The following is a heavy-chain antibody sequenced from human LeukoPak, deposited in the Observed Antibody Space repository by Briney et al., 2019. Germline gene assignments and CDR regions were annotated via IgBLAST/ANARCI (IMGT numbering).Heavy chain of an antibody. J-gene: IGHJ4*02. Sequence: GGSLRLSCAASGFIFTTYWMHWVREVPGKGLVWVARINIDGSSTYYADSVKGRFTISRDNAKNTLYLQMNSLRAEDTAVYYCASCPAAYGDCGPDYWGQGTLVTVSS. V-gene: IGHV3-74*01. CDR1: GFIFTTYW. CDR2: INIDGSST. CDR3: ASCPAAYGDCGPDY. D-gene: IGHD4-17*01.